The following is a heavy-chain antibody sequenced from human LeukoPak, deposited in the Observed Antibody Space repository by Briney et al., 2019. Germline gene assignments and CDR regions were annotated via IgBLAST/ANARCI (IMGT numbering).Heavy chain of an antibody. CDR2: INHSGST. CDR3: ARHSGFWSGYYTRGAFDI. D-gene: IGHD3-3*01. V-gene: IGHV4-34*01. Sequence: TSETLSLTCAVYGGSFSGYYWSWIRQPPGKGLEWIGEINHSGSTNYNPSLKSRVTISVDTSKNQFSLKLSSVTAADTAVYYCARHSGFWSGYYTRGAFDIWGQGTMVTVSS. CDR1: GGSFSGYY. J-gene: IGHJ3*02.